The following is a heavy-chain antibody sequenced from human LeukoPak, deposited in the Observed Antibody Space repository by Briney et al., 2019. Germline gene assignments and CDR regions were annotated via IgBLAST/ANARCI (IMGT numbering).Heavy chain of an antibody. J-gene: IGHJ4*02. Sequence: SETLSLTCTVSGYSVTSGYYWGWIRQPPGKGLEWIGSIYHSGSSFYNPSLKSRVTISVDTSKNQFSLKLSSVTAADTAVYYCARDQDYYGSGSYGPDYWGQGTLVTVS. V-gene: IGHV4-38-2*02. D-gene: IGHD3-10*01. CDR2: IYHSGSS. CDR3: ARDQDYYGSGSYGPDY. CDR1: GYSVTSGYY.